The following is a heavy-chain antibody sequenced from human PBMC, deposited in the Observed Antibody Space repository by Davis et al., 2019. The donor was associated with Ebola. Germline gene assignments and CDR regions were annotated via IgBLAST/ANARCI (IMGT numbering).Heavy chain of an antibody. CDR2: ISGSGGST. Sequence: PGGSLRLSCAASGFTFSSYAMSWVRQAPGKGLEWVSAISGSGGSTYYADSVKGRFTISRDNSKNTLYLQMNSLRAEDTAVYYCAKDCTNGSPRKTLSRYFDYWGQGTLVTVSS. J-gene: IGHJ4*02. CDR1: GFTFSSYA. D-gene: IGHD2-8*01. CDR3: AKDCTNGSPRKTLSRYFDY. V-gene: IGHV3-23*01.